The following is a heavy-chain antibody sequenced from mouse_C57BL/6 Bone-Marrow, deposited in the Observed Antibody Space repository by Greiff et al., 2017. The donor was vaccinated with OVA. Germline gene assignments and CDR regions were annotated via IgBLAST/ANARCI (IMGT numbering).Heavy chain of an antibody. V-gene: IGHV3-6*01. Sequence: EVKLQESGPGLVKPSQSLSLTCSVTGYSITSGYYWNWIRQFPGNKLEWMGYISYDGSNNYNPSLKNRISITRDTSKNQFFLKLNSVTTEDTATYYCARGPSFITTVVGAMDYWGQGTSVTVSS. CDR1: GYSITSGYY. CDR2: ISYDGSN. J-gene: IGHJ4*01. D-gene: IGHD1-1*01. CDR3: ARGPSFITTVVGAMDY.